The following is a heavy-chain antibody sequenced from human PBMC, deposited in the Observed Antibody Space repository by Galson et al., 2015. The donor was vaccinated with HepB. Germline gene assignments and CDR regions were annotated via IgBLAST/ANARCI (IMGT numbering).Heavy chain of an antibody. CDR2: INTGNGHT. CDR1: GYTLTSYA. D-gene: IGHD3-3*01. Sequence: SVKVSCKASGYTLTSYAVHWVRQAPGQRLEWMGWINTGNGHTTYLKKFQGRVTITRDTSASTAYLELTSLRSEDTAVYYCARPYYDFPNDAFDIWGQGTMVTVSS. J-gene: IGHJ3*02. V-gene: IGHV1-3*04. CDR3: ARPYYDFPNDAFDI.